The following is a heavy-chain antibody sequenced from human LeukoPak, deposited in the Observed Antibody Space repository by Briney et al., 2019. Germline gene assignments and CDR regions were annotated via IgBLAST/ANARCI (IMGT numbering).Heavy chain of an antibody. CDR3: ARGGAAGPDY. CDR1: GFTLSNYG. D-gene: IGHD6-13*01. J-gene: IGHJ4*02. Sequence: GGSLRLSCVASGFTLSNYGMNWVRQAPGKGLDWVSYISSTSSAKNYADSVKGRFTISRDNGKRSLYLQMDSLRVEDTGVYYCARGGAAGPDYWGQGALVTVSS. V-gene: IGHV3-48*01. CDR2: ISSTSSAK.